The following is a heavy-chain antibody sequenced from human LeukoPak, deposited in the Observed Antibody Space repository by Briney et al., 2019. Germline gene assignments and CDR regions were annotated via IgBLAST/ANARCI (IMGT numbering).Heavy chain of an antibody. CDR1: GGSISIYY. CDR2: IYYSGST. D-gene: IGHD4-11*01. V-gene: IGHV4-59*01. CDR3: ARSSVAMGYSNDY. J-gene: IGHJ4*02. Sequence: SETLSLTCTVSGGSISIYYWSWIRQPPGKGLEWIGYIYYSGSTNYNPSLKSRVTISVDTSKNQFSLKLSSVTAADTAVYYCARSSVAMGYSNDYWGQGTLVTVSS.